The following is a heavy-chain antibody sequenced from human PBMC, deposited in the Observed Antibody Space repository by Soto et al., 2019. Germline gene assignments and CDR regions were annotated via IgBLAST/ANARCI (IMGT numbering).Heavy chain of an antibody. J-gene: IGHJ4*02. CDR2: ISSGGSYI. Sequence: GGSLRLSCAASGFTFTNYSMNWVRQAPGKGLEWVSSISSGGSYIDYADAVKGRFTISRDNAKNSLFLQMHSLRAEDTTVYYCAREDILTGYSAPFDYWGQGTLVTVSS. CDR1: GFTFTNYS. D-gene: IGHD3-9*01. V-gene: IGHV3-21*01. CDR3: AREDILTGYSAPFDY.